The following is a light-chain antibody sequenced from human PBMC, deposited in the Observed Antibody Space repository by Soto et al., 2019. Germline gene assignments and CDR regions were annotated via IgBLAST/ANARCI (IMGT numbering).Light chain of an antibody. CDR3: QQYNNWPIT. J-gene: IGKJ5*01. V-gene: IGKV1-5*01. CDR1: QSISSW. Sequence: IQLTQSPSSLSASVGDRVTITCRASQSISSWLAWYQQKPGKAPKLLIYDASSLESGVPSRFSGSGSGTEFTLTISSLQPDDFATYYCQQYNNWPITFGQGTRLEIK. CDR2: DAS.